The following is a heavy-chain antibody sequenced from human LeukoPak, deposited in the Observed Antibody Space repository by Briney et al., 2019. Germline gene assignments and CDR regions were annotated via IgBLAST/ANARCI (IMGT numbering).Heavy chain of an antibody. Sequence: PGGSLRLSCAASGFTFSSYSMNWVRQAPGKGLEWVSSISSSSSYIYYADSVKGRFTISRDNSKNTLYLQMNSLRAEDTAVYYCAKPITMVRGGDYFDYWGQGTLVTVSS. CDR1: GFTFSSYS. CDR2: ISSSSSYI. CDR3: AKPITMVRGGDYFDY. V-gene: IGHV3-21*01. J-gene: IGHJ4*02. D-gene: IGHD3-10*01.